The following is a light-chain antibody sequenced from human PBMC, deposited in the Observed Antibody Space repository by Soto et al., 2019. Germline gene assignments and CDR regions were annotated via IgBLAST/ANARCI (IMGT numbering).Light chain of an antibody. CDR3: QQYNRWPPIT. J-gene: IGKJ5*01. V-gene: IGKV3-15*01. CDR2: DAS. Sequence: EIVLTQSPGTLSLSPGERATLSCRASQSVSRTYLAWYQQKPGQAPRLLIYDASTRATGVPARFSGSGSGTEFTLTISSLQSEDSAVYYCQQYNRWPPITFGQGTRLEIK. CDR1: QSVSRTY.